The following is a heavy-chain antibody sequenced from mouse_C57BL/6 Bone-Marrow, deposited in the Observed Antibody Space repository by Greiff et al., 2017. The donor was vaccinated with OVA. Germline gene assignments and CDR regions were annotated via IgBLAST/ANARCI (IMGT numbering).Heavy chain of an antibody. V-gene: IGHV1-42*01. Sequence: VQLQQSGPELVKPGASVKISCKASGYSFTGYYMNWVKQSPEKSLEWIGEINPSTGGTTYNQKFKAKATLTVDKSSSTAYMQLKSLTSEDSAVYYCARSYYYGSSYRYWYFDVWGTGTTVTVSS. CDR1: GYSFTGYY. CDR3: ARSYYYGSSYRYWYFDV. J-gene: IGHJ1*03. D-gene: IGHD1-1*01. CDR2: INPSTGGT.